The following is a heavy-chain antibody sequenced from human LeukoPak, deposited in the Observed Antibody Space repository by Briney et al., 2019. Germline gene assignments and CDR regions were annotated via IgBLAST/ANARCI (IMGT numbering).Heavy chain of an antibody. CDR2: IYYSGST. V-gene: IGHV4-61*01. CDR1: GDSISSGSYY. CDR3: ARDSSYYYYGMDV. Sequence: SETLSLTCTVSGDSISSGSYYWGWIRQPPGKGLEWIGYIYYSGSTNYNPSLKSRVTISVDTSKNQFSLKLSSVTAADTAVYYCARDSSYYYYGMDVWGQGTTVTVSS. J-gene: IGHJ6*02.